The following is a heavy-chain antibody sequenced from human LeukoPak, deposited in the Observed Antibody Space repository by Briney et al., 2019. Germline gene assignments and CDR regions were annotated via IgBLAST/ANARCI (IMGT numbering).Heavy chain of an antibody. CDR1: GGSFSGYY. J-gene: IGHJ4*02. D-gene: IGHD5-24*01. CDR2: INHSGST. CDR3: ASRRRDGYNRYFDY. V-gene: IGHV4-34*01. Sequence: SETLSLTCAVYGGSFSGYYWSWIRQPPGKGLEWIGEINHSGSTNYNPSLKSRVTISVDTSKNQFSLKLSSVTAADTAVYYCASRRRDGYNRYFDYWGQGTLVTVSS.